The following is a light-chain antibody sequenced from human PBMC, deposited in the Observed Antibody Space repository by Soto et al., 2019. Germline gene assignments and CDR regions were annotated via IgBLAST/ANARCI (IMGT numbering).Light chain of an antibody. CDR3: QHYANYPLT. CDR2: KAS. V-gene: IGKV1-5*03. CDR1: QSISIW. Sequence: DIQMTQSPSTLSASVGDRVTITCRASQSISIWSAWYQQKPGKAPKLLIYKASNLESGVPSRFSGSGSGTKFSLTISSLQPDDFATYYCQHYANYPLTFGGGTKVEIK. J-gene: IGKJ4*01.